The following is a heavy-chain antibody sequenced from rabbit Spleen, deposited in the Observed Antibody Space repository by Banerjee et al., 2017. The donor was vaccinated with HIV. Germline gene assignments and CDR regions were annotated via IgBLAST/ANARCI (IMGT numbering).Heavy chain of an antibody. J-gene: IGHJ6*01. D-gene: IGHD1-1*01. Sequence: QEQLEESGGGLVKPEGSLTLTCIASGVSFSDNSYMCWVRQAPGKGLEWIACIDSGSSGFTYFASWANGRFTISKTSSTTVTLQMTSLTAADTATYFCARDTSSSFSSYGMDLWGPGTLVTVS. V-gene: IGHV1S45*01. CDR1: GVSFSDNSY. CDR3: ARDTSSSFSSYGMDL. CDR2: IDSGSSGFT.